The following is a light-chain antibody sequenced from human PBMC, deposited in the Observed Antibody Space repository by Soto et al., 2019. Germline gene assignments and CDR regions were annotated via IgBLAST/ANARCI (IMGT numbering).Light chain of an antibody. CDR3: GSITRSSTSV. CDR1: SSDVGGFEY. CDR2: DVT. V-gene: IGLV2-14*01. Sequence: VLSQPASVSGSPGQSITISCTGTSSDVGGFEYVSWYQHQPGKAPKLIIYDVTKRPSGVSNRFSGSKSGNTASLTISGIQAEDEGDYYCGSITRSSTSVFGTGTKVTVL. J-gene: IGLJ1*01.